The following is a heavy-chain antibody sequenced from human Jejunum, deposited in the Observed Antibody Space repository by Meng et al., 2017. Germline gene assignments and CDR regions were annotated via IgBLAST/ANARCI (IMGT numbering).Heavy chain of an antibody. CDR3: AREWSGSFRHFDY. CDR2: IHHSGST. J-gene: IGHJ4*02. Sequence: QVQRQGAGPGPLKPAGTPSLPCGVSGGSISRSDWWSWGRQPPGKGLEWIGEIHHSGSTNYNPSLKSRVTISVDKSKNQFSLKLSSVTAADTAVYYCAREWSGSFRHFDYWGQGTLVTVSS. D-gene: IGHD3-16*02. V-gene: IGHV4-4*02. CDR1: GGSISRSDW.